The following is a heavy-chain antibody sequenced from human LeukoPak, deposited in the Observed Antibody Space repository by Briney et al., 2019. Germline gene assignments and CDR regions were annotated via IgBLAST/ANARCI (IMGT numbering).Heavy chain of an antibody. V-gene: IGHV1-2*02. CDR3: ARVTGQNNDAFDI. Sequence: ASVKVSCKASGYTFTAYYIHWARQAPGPGPEWLGWIYPNTGDTRFPQKFQGRVTMTRDTSISTAYMELTRLRSDDTAVYYCARVTGQNNDAFDIWGQGTMVTVSS. J-gene: IGHJ3*02. CDR2: IYPNTGDT. D-gene: IGHD2-8*02. CDR1: GYTFTAYY.